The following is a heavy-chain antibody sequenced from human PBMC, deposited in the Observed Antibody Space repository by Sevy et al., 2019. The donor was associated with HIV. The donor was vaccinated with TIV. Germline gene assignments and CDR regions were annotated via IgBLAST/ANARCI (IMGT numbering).Heavy chain of an antibody. V-gene: IGHV3-48*03. J-gene: IGHJ6*02. D-gene: IGHD2-2*01. CDR3: ARDGDIVVVPASYPNTIFGVVHHPMDV. CDR1: GFTFSSYE. CDR2: ISSSGSTI. Sequence: GGSLRLSCAASGFTFSSYEMNWVRQAPGKGLEWVSYISSSGSTIYYADSVKGRFTISGDNAKNSLYLQMNGLRAEDTAVYYCARDGDIVVVPASYPNTIFGVVHHPMDVWGQGTTVTVSS.